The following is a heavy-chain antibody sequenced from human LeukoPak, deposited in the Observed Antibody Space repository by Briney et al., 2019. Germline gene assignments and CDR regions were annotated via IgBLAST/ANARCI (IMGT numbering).Heavy chain of an antibody. CDR1: GSTFSSYA. CDR3: AKDMRYYGSGSQYYFDY. J-gene: IGHJ4*02. Sequence: GGSLRLSCAASGSTFSSYAMSWVRQAPGKVLEWVSAISGSGGSTYYADSVKGRFTISRDNSKNTLYLQMNSLRAEDTAVYYCAKDMRYYGSGSQYYFDYWGQGTLVTVSS. CDR2: ISGSGGST. V-gene: IGHV3-23*01. D-gene: IGHD3-10*01.